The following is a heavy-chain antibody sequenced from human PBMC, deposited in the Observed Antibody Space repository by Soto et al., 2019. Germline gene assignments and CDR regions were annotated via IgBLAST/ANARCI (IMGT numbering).Heavy chain of an antibody. CDR1: GGSISSYY. V-gene: IGHV4-59*01. CDR2: IYYSGST. CDR3: ARESTTTNYYYYGMDV. J-gene: IGHJ6*02. D-gene: IGHD4-17*01. Sequence: ETLSLTCTVSGGSISSYYWSWIRQPPGKGLEWIGYIYYSGSTNYNPSLKSRVTISVDTSKNQFSLKLSSVTAADTAVYYCARESTTTNYYYYGMDVWGQGTTVTVSS.